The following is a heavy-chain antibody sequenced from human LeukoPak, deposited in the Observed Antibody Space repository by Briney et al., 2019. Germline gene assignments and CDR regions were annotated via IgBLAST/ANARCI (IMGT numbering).Heavy chain of an antibody. Sequence: SETLSLTCSVSGDSVSRSDSYWGWIRQPPGKGLQWIGTIYYSGRTYYGPSLKSRVTMSVDTSNNQFSLNLRSVTAADTAVYYCARRRYYDGSGYLEWGQGTLLSVSS. CDR3: ARRRYYDGSGYLE. CDR2: IYYSGRT. V-gene: IGHV4-39*01. J-gene: IGHJ1*01. D-gene: IGHD3-22*01. CDR1: GDSVSRSDSY.